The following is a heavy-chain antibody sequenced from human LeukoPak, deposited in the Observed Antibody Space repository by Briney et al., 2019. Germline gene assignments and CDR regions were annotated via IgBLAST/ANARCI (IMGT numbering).Heavy chain of an antibody. CDR1: GGSISSYY. CDR2: IYYSGST. D-gene: IGHD6-6*01. CDR3: ARADGSSPTPDSYYYYMDV. J-gene: IGHJ6*03. Sequence: PSETLSLTCTVSGGSISSYYWSWIRQPPGKGLEWIGYIYYSGSTNYNPSLKSRVTISVDTSKNQFSLKLSSVTAADTAVYYCARADGSSPTPDSYYYYMDVWGKGTTVTVSS. V-gene: IGHV4-59*08.